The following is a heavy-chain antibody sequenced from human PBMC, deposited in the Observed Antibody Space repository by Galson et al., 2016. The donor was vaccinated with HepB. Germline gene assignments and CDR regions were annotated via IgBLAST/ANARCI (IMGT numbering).Heavy chain of an antibody. CDR3: VRVAVAMTTVGPFDY. CDR2: T. J-gene: IGHJ4*02. V-gene: IGHV1-18*01. Sequence: TIYAQKFQDRVTMTIDTSTSTVSMELRSLRSDDTAVYYCVRVAVAMTTVGPFDYWGQGTLVIVSS. D-gene: IGHD4-11*01.